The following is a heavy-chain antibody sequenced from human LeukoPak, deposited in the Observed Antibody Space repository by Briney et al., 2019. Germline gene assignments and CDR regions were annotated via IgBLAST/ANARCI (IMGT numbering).Heavy chain of an antibody. CDR1: GRSFSGYY. V-gene: IGHV4-34*01. Sequence: PSETLSLTCAVNGRSFSGYYWSWIRQPPGKGLEWIGEINHSGSTNYNPSLKSRVTISVDTSKNQFSLKLSSVTAADTAVYYCARCPLNYDYVWGSYRSPEYYFDYWGQGTLVTVSS. D-gene: IGHD3-16*02. J-gene: IGHJ4*02. CDR3: ARCPLNYDYVWGSYRSPEYYFDY. CDR2: INHSGST.